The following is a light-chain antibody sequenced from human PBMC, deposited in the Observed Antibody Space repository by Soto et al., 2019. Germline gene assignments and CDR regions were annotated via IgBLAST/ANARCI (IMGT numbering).Light chain of an antibody. CDR2: EGS. V-gene: IGLV2-23*01. CDR3: CSYAGSRIVV. Sequence: QSALTQSASVSGSPGQSITISCTGTSSDVGSYNLVSWYQQHPGKAPKLMIYEGSKRPSGVSNRFSGSKSGNTASLTISGLQAEDEADYYCCSYAGSRIVVFGGGTKLTVL. CDR1: SSDVGSYNL. J-gene: IGLJ2*01.